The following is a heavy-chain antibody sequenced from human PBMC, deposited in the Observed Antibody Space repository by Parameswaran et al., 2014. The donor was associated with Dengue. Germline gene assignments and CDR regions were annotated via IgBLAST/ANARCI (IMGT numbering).Heavy chain of an antibody. Sequence: WVRQAPGQGLEWMGWISAYNGNTNYAQKPQGRVTMTTDTSTSTAYMELRSLRSDDTAVYYCARTGVGVTFIPYYYYGMDVWGQGTTVTVSS. D-gene: IGHD1-26*01. V-gene: IGHV1-18*01. J-gene: IGHJ6*02. CDR2: ISAYNGNT. CDR3: ARTGVGVTFIPYYYYGMDV.